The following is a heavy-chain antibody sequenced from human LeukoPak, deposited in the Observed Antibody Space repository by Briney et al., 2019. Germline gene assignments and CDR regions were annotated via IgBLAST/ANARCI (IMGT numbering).Heavy chain of an antibody. CDR3: ARLPAGTWYFDY. CDR1: GGSISSTSYY. Sequence: SETLALTCTVSGGSISSTSYYWGWIRQPPGKGLEWVAMIYYSGSTYYNPSLKSRVSISVDTSKNQVSLKVSSVTATDTAVYYCARLPAGTWYFDYWGQGTLVTVSS. CDR2: IYYSGST. J-gene: IGHJ4*02. D-gene: IGHD6-13*01. V-gene: IGHV4-39*01.